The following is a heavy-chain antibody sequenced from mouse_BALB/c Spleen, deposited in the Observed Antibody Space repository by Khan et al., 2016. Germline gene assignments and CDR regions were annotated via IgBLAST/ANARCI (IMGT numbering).Heavy chain of an antibody. V-gene: IGHV14-3*02. Sequence: VQLQQSGAELVKPGASVKLSCTVSGFNIKDTYMHWVNQRPEQGLEWIGRIDPANGNTKYDPKFQDKATITAEPSSNTAYLQLSSLTSDDTAVYYCSRGVYDYEFAYWGQGTLVTVSA. CDR1: GFNIKDTY. D-gene: IGHD2-4*01. J-gene: IGHJ3*01. CDR3: SRGVYDYEFAY. CDR2: IDPANGNT.